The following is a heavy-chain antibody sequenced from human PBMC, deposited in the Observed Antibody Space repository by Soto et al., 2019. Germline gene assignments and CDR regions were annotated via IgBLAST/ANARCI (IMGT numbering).Heavy chain of an antibody. CDR3: ARDRVPQDDDFWSGYPFCLDV. CDR2: MYSGGRT. V-gene: IGHV3-53*01. Sequence: EVQLVESGGGLIQPGGSLRLSCAASGFSVSSNYMSWVRQAPGKGLEWVSVMYSGGRTYYADSVKGRFTISRDNSKNTLYLQMNSLRAEDTAVYYCARDRVPQDDDFWSGYPFCLDVWGQGTTVTVSS. CDR1: GFSVSSNY. J-gene: IGHJ6*02. D-gene: IGHD3-3*01.